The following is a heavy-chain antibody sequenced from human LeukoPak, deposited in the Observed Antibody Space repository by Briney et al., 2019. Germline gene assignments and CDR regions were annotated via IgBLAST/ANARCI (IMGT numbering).Heavy chain of an antibody. CDR3: LQRQSGQQLLE. Sequence: QPGGSLRLSCAASGFTFSSYAMSWVRQAPGKGLEWVSTISGNGRSTYYGDSVKGRFTISRDNSKNTLLLQMNSLRVEDTAVYYCLQRQSGQQLLEWGQGTLVTVSS. D-gene: IGHD6-19*01. CDR2: ISGNGRST. CDR1: GFTFSSYA. V-gene: IGHV3-23*01. J-gene: IGHJ4*02.